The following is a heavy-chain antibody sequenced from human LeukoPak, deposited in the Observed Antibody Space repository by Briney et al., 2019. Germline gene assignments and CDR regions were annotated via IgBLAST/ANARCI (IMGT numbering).Heavy chain of an antibody. CDR2: LDESGRP. D-gene: IGHD2-21*02. Sequence: PSETLSLTCSVSGGSIRSGDHHWAWVRQPPGKGLEFIGSLDESGRPYYNRPLKSRVSISGDTSGKQFSLKLSSVTAADTAVYYCARLLVHCGGDCYRGGYYYYMDVWGKGTTVTVSS. V-gene: IGHV4-39*07. CDR3: ARLLVHCGGDCYRGGYYYYMDV. CDR1: GGSIRSGDHH. J-gene: IGHJ6*03.